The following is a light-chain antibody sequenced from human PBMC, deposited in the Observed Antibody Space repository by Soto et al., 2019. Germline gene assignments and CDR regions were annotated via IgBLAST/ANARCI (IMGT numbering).Light chain of an antibody. CDR2: KAS. Sequence: DIQMTQSPSTLSASVGARVTITCRASQSISSWLAWYQQKPGKAPKLLIYKASSLESEVPSRFSGSGSGTEFTLTISRLQPGDFATYYCQQYNTPWTVGQGTKVEIK. J-gene: IGKJ1*01. V-gene: IGKV1-5*03. CDR3: QQYNTPWT. CDR1: QSISSW.